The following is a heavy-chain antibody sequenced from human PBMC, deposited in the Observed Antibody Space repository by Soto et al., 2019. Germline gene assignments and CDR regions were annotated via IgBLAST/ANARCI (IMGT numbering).Heavy chain of an antibody. CDR1: GGTFSTHA. J-gene: IGHJ6*04. CDR2: IIPTLGTP. CDR3: ARAAFRSGYYGYYYGMDV. Sequence: QVQLVQSGAEVKKPGSSVKVSCKASGGTFSTHAISWVRQAPGQGLEWLGGIIPTLGTPNYAQKFQGRVTVTADEYTSTAYMELSRLTSEDTAVYYCARAAFRSGYYGYYYGMDVWGKGPAVNV. V-gene: IGHV1-69*01. D-gene: IGHD3-3*01.